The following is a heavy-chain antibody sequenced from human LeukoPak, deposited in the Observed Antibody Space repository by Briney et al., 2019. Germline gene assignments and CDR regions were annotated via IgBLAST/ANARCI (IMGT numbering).Heavy chain of an antibody. V-gene: IGHV3-38-3*01. J-gene: IGHJ4*02. Sequence: GGSLRLSCAASGFTVSSNEMSWVRQAPGKGLEWVSSISGGSTYYADSRKGRFTISRDNSKYTLHLQMNSLRAEDTAVYYCARDWRVYCSGGSCSFDYWGQGTLVTVSS. CDR3: ARDWRVYCSGGSCSFDY. D-gene: IGHD2-15*01. CDR2: ISGGST. CDR1: GFTVSSNE.